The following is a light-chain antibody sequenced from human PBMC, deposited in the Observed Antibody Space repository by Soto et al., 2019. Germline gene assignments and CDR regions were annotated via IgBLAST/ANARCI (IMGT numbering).Light chain of an antibody. J-gene: IGKJ5*01. CDR3: HQYNDWPSIT. CDR2: GGS. Sequence: EIVMTQSPATLSVSPGESATLSCRASQSVASHLACYQQKPGQAPRLLIFGGSVRATGIPARFSGSGSGTEFVLTIDSLQSEDFAVYYCHQYNDWPSITFGQGTRLENK. CDR1: QSVASH. V-gene: IGKV3-15*01.